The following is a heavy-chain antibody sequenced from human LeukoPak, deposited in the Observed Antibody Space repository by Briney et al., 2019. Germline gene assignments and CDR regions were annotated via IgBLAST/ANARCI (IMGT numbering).Heavy chain of an antibody. CDR2: IYYIGST. CDR1: GGSLSSYY. Sequence: SETLSLTCTVSGGSLSSYYWSWIRQPPGKGLEWVGCIYYIGSTNYYPSLKSRVTISVDTSKNQFPLKLSSVTAADTAVYCSARWGVRQWFDPWGQGTLVTVSS. V-gene: IGHV4-59*01. D-gene: IGHD3-10*01. J-gene: IGHJ5*02. CDR3: ARWGVRQWFDP.